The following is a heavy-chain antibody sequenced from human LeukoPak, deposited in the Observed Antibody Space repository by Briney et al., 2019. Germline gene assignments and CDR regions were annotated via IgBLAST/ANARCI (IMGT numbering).Heavy chain of an antibody. J-gene: IGHJ5*02. Sequence: SEALSLTCTVSGGSVSNYYWSWIRQPPEKGLEWVAFMYYTGSPKYNPSLQSRVTISVDTSKNQLSLRLSSVTAADTAVYYCARQGDHNWFDPWGQGTLITVSS. CDR2: MYYTGSP. V-gene: IGHV4-59*08. CDR3: ARQGDHNWFDP. CDR1: GGSVSNYY. D-gene: IGHD3-16*01.